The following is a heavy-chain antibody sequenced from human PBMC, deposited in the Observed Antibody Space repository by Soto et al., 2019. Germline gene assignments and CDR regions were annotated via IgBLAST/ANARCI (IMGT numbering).Heavy chain of an antibody. CDR1: GYTFTSYG. D-gene: IGHD2-8*01. CDR3: ARVVYCTNGVCFLMGDYYYYYYMDV. Sequence: ASVKVSCKASGYTFTSYGISWVRQAPGQGLEWMGWISAYNGNTNYAQKLQGRVTMTTGTSTSQAYMELRSLRSDDTAVYYCARVVYCTNGVCFLMGDYYYYYYMDVWGKGTTVTVSS. CDR2: ISAYNGNT. V-gene: IGHV1-18*01. J-gene: IGHJ6*03.